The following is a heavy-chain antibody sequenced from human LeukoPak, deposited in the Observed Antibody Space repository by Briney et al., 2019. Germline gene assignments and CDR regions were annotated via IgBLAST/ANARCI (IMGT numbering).Heavy chain of an antibody. J-gene: IGHJ5*02. D-gene: IGHD2-2*01. V-gene: IGHV1-3*01. CDR1: GYTFTSYA. Sequence: ASVKVSCKASGYTFTSYAMHWVRQAPGQRLEWMGWINAGNGNTKYSQKFQGRVTITRDTSASTAYMELSSLRSEDTAVYYCTRGPRGYCSSTSCALGFDPWGQGTLVTVSP. CDR3: TRGPRGYCSSTSCALGFDP. CDR2: INAGNGNT.